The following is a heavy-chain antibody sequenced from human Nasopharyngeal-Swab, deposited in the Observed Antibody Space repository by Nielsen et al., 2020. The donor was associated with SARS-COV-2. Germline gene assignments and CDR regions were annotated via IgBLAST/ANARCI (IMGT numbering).Heavy chain of an antibody. J-gene: IGHJ6*02. V-gene: IGHV3-23*01. CDR3: AIHYDFWSGYYNSHFYGMDV. CDR2: ISGSGGST. CDR1: GFTFSSYA. Sequence: GGSLRLSCAASGFTFSSYAMSWVRQAPGKGLEWVSAISGSGGSTYYADSVKGRFTISRDNSKNTLYLQMNSLRAEDTAVYYCAIHYDFWSGYYNSHFYGMDVWGQGTTVTVSS. D-gene: IGHD3-3*01.